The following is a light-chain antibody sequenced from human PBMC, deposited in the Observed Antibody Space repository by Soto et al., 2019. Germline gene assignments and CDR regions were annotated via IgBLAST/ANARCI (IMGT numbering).Light chain of an antibody. J-gene: IGLJ2*01. Sequence: QSVLTQPPSVSGAPGQRVTISCTGSSSNIGAGYDVHWYQHLPGTAPKLLIYGNTNRPSGVPHRFSGSKSGTSASLAIAGRQAEDEAYYYCQSYVSGLSGVVFGRGTKLTVL. CDR2: GNT. CDR1: SSNIGAGYD. V-gene: IGLV1-40*01. CDR3: QSYVSGLSGVV.